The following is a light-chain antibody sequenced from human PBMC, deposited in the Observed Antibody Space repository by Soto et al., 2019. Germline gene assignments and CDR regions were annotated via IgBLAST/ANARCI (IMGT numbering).Light chain of an antibody. V-gene: IGLV2-14*01. CDR3: SSYTRTDTLVV. J-gene: IGLJ3*02. Sequence: QSALTQPASVSGSPGQSSTISCTGTSSDIGFYNYVSWYQQHPGRAPKLMIHEVTNRPSGVSHRFSGSKSGNTASLTISGLQPEDEADYFCSSYTRTDTLVVFGGGTKVTVL. CDR1: SSDIGFYNY. CDR2: EVT.